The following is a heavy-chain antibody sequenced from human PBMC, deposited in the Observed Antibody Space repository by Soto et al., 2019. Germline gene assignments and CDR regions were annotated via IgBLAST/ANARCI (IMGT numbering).Heavy chain of an antibody. Sequence: PSETLSLTCTVSGGSISSGDYYWSWIRQPPGKGLEWIGYIYYSGSTYYNPSLKSRVTISVDTSKSQFSLKLSSVTAADTAVYYCARGLWFGELNFDYWGQGTLVTVSS. J-gene: IGHJ4*02. D-gene: IGHD3-10*01. V-gene: IGHV4-30-4*01. CDR3: ARGLWFGELNFDY. CDR1: GGSISSGDYY. CDR2: IYYSGST.